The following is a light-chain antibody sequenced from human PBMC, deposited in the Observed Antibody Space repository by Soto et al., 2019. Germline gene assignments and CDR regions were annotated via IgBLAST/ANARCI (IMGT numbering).Light chain of an antibody. J-gene: IGKJ4*01. V-gene: IGKV1-9*01. CDR1: QGISSY. CDR2: AAS. Sequence: DIQLTQSPSFLSASVGDRVTITCRASQGISSYLAWYQQKPGKAPKLLIYAASTLQSGVPSRFSGSGSGTEFTLTSSSLQPEDCAAYYCQQLNTYPLTFGGGTQVEIK. CDR3: QQLNTYPLT.